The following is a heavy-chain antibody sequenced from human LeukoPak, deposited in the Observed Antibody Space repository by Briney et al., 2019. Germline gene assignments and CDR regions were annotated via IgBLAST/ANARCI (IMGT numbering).Heavy chain of an antibody. V-gene: IGHV3-23*01. CDR2: ISSNGDFT. CDR1: RFTFSTYA. J-gene: IGHJ4*02. Sequence: GGSLRLSCVASRFTFSTYAGNWVRQAPGKGLEWVSAISSNGDFTYYADSVRGRFTISRDNSKNTVFLQMNGLRADDRAVYYCATVKRDCSGGTCYSYDYWGQGTLVTVSS. D-gene: IGHD2-15*01. CDR3: ATVKRDCSGGTCYSYDY.